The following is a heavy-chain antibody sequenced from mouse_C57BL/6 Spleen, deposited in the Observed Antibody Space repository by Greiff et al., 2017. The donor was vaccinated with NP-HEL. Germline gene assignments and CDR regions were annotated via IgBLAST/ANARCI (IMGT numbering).Heavy chain of an antibody. J-gene: IGHJ1*03. CDR1: GYTFTTYP. CDR3: ARGDYGSSYWYFDV. V-gene: IGHV1-47*01. Sequence: VKLMESGAELVKPGASVKMSCKASGYTFTTYPIEWMKQNHGKSLEWIGNFHPYNDDTKYNEKFKGKATLTVEKSSSTVYLELSRLTSDDSAVYYCARGDYGSSYWYFDVWGTGTTVTVSS. D-gene: IGHD1-1*01. CDR2: FHPYNDDT.